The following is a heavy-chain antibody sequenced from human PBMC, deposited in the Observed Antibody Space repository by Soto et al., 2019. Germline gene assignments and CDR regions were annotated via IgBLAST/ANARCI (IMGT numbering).Heavy chain of an antibody. CDR2: TYHSGST. CDR1: GGSISSGGYS. V-gene: IGHV4-30-2*01. D-gene: IGHD2-2*01. CDR3: ARYSVIAQLTYCCYTDV. Sequence: SETLSLTCAVSGGSISSGGYSWSWIRQPPGKSLEWIGYTYHSGSTYYNPSLKSRVTISVDRSKNHFSLKLSSVTAADTAVYYCARYSVIAQLTYCCYTDVWGKGTTVTVS. J-gene: IGHJ6*03.